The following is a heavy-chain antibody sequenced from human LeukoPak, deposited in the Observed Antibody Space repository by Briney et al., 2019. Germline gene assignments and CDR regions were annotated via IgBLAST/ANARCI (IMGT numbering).Heavy chain of an antibody. Sequence: SETLSPTCTVSGGSISSYYWSWIRQPAGKGLEWIGRIYTSGSTNYNPSLKSRVTMSVDTSKNQFSLKLSSVTAADTAVYYCARDHAVRGGTWIDYWGQGTLVTVSS. D-gene: IGHD3-10*01. CDR1: GGSISSYY. J-gene: IGHJ4*02. CDR3: ARDHAVRGGTWIDY. V-gene: IGHV4-4*07. CDR2: IYTSGST.